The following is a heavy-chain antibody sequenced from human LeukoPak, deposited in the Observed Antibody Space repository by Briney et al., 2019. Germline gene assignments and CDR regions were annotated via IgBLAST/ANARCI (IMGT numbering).Heavy chain of an antibody. CDR3: AKDLSYSGSYSNY. D-gene: IGHD1-26*01. V-gene: IGHV3-23*01. J-gene: IGHJ4*02. CDR2: ISGSGGST. Sequence: GGSLRLSCAASGFTFSSYAMSWVRQAPGKGLEWVSAISGSGGSTYYADSVKGRFTTSRDNSKNTLYLQMNSLRAEDTAVYYRAKDLSYSGSYSNYWGQGTLVTVSS. CDR1: GFTFSSYA.